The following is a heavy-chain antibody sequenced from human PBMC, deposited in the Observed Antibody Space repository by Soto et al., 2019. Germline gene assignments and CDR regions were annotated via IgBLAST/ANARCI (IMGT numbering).Heavy chain of an antibody. CDR1: GYTFTSYA. D-gene: IGHD2-21*01. CDR3: ARVPGYSIGDL. CDR2: INAGNGNT. V-gene: IGHV1-3*01. Sequence: QVQLVQSGAEVKKPGASVKVSCKASGYTFTSYAMHWVRQAPGQRLEWMGWINAGNGNTKYSQKYQGRVTITRDTSASTAYMELSSLRSEDTAVYYCARVPGYSIGDLWGRGTLVTVSS. J-gene: IGHJ2*01.